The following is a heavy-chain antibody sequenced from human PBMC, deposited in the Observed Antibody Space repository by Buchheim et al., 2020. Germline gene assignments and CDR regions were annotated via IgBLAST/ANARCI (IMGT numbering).Heavy chain of an antibody. CDR1: GYTFTDYW. V-gene: IGHV5-51*01. Sequence: DVQLVQSGAEVKKPGESLKISCKASGYTFTDYWVAWVRQVPGKGLEWMGIIYPDDSAARYSPSFHAQVTVSVDNSISTAYLQWSSLKASDTAVYYCARRDGSRSAAYFHYYGMGVWGQGTT. J-gene: IGHJ6*02. D-gene: IGHD5-24*01. CDR2: IYPDDSAA. CDR3: ARRDGSRSAAYFHYYGMGV.